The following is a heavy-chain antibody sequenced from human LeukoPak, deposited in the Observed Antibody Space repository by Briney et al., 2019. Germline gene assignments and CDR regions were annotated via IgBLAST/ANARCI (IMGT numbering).Heavy chain of an antibody. J-gene: IGHJ4*02. Sequence: PSETLSLTCTVSGGSISSSSYYWGWIRQPPGKGLEWIGSIYYSGSAYYSPSLKSRVPISVDTSKNQFSLKLSSVTAADTAVYYCARGLMMAVAGRGEFHYWGQGTLVTVSS. CDR2: IYYSGSA. V-gene: IGHV4-39*07. CDR3: ARGLMMAVAGRGEFHY. CDR1: GGSISSSSYY. D-gene: IGHD6-13*01.